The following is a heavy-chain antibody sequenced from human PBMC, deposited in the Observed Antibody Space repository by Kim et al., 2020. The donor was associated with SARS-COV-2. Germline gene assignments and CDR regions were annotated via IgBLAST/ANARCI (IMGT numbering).Heavy chain of an antibody. CDR3: AKAPAVHCTGGSCYGHYFDT. CDR1: GFTFSSYA. Sequence: LSLTCAASGFTFSSYAMTWVRQAPGEGLEWVSALGAGGTDTYYADSVNGRFTISRDNSKNTLYLQMNSLRAEDTAVYYCAKAPAVHCTGGSCYGHYFDTWGKGTLV. J-gene: IGHJ4*02. V-gene: IGHV3-23*01. CDR2: LGAGGTDT. D-gene: IGHD2-15*01.